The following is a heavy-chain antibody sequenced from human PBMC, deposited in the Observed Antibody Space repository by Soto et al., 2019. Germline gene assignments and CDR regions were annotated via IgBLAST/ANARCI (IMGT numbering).Heavy chain of an antibody. J-gene: IGHJ4*02. Sequence: QVQLQQWGAGLLKPSETLSLTCAVSGGSFSGYYWTWIRQRPGTGLEWEGEINHSGSTNYNPSLKRRITISVDTSKNRLSLKLTSVTAADTAVYYCARDKITGLFDYWGQGTLVTVSS. D-gene: IGHD2-8*02. V-gene: IGHV4-34*01. CDR2: INHSGST. CDR1: GGSFSGYY. CDR3: ARDKITGLFDY.